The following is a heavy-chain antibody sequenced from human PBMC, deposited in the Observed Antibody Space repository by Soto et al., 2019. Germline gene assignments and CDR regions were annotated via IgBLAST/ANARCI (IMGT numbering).Heavy chain of an antibody. CDR1: EYTFTDYY. CDR3: ATAAYSTSWYDF. Sequence: QVQLEQSGAEVKKPGASVKLSCKSSEYTFTDYYIHWVRQAPGQGLEWMGLINPSGGSTSYAQKFQGRVTMTRDTSTSTVYMELSSLRSEDTAVYYCATAAYSTSWYDFWGQGTLVTVSS. J-gene: IGHJ5*01. V-gene: IGHV1-46*01. D-gene: IGHD6-13*01. CDR2: INPSGGST.